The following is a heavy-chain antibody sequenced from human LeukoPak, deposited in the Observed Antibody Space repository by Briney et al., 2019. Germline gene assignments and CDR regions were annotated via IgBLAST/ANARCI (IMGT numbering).Heavy chain of an antibody. Sequence: ASVKGSCKASGYTFTDYTMHWLSQATRQRLDWMGRINGGSGNTKYSPEFQGRVTITRDTSASTAYMELSSLRSEDTAVYYCANPRYDSSGYYYVDWGQGTLVTVSS. D-gene: IGHD3-22*01. J-gene: IGHJ4*02. V-gene: IGHV1-3*01. CDR1: GYTFTDYT. CDR2: INGGSGNT. CDR3: ANPRYDSSGYYYVD.